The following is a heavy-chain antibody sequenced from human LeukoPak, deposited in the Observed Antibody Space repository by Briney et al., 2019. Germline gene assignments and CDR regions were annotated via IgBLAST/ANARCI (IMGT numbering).Heavy chain of an antibody. CDR1: GFTFSSYA. V-gene: IGHV3-30*04. Sequence: PGRSLRLSCAASGFTFSSYAMHCVRQAPGKGLEWVAVISYDGSNKYYADSVKGRFTISRDNSKNTLYLQMNRLRAEDTAVYYCASSDKLVVISGGFDIWGQGTMVTVSS. J-gene: IGHJ3*02. D-gene: IGHD3-22*01. CDR3: ASSDKLVVISGGFDI. CDR2: ISYDGSNK.